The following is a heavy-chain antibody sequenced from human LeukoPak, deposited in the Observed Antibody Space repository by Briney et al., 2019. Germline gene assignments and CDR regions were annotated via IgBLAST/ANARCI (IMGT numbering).Heavy chain of an antibody. V-gene: IGHV1-18*01. CDR1: GYTFTSYG. CDR2: ISAYNGNT. J-gene: IGHJ3*02. D-gene: IGHD1-1*01. CDR3: ARGRTHRYNWHTRNTDGFDI. Sequence: ASVKVSCKASGYTFTSYGISWVRQAPGQGLEWMGWISAYNGNTNYPQKLQGRVTMTIDTSTSTAYMELRSLRSDDTAVYYCARGRTHRYNWHTRNTDGFDIWGQGTMVTVSS.